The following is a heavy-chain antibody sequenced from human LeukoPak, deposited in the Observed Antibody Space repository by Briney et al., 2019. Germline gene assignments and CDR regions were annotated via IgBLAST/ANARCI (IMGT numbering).Heavy chain of an antibody. J-gene: IGHJ4*02. CDR2: ISSSSSTI. V-gene: IGHV3-48*01. CDR3: ARDGLTPGTPIDY. Sequence: GGSLRLSCAASGFTFSSYNMNWVRQARGKGLGGVSYISSSSSTIYYAGSVKGRFTISRDNAKNSLYLQMNSLRAEDTAVYYCARDGLTPGTPIDYWGQGTLVTVSS. CDR1: GFTFSSYN. D-gene: IGHD1-1*01.